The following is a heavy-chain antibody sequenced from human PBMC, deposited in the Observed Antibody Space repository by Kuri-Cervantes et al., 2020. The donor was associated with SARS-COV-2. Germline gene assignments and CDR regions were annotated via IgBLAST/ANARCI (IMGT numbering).Heavy chain of an antibody. CDR2: IYPGGSDT. CDR1: GYSFTSYW. CDR3: ARFYTYYDFWSGYRTDDAFDI. V-gene: IGHV5-51*01. D-gene: IGHD3-3*01. Sequence: GESLKISCKGSGYSFTSYWIGWVRQMPGKGLEWMGIIYPGGSDTRYSPSFQGQVTISADKSISTAYLQWSSLKASDTAMYYCARFYTYYDFWSGYRTDDAFDIWGQGTMVTVSS. J-gene: IGHJ3*02.